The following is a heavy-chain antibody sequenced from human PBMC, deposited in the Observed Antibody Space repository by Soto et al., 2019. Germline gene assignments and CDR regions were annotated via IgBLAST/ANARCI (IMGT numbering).Heavy chain of an antibody. J-gene: IGHJ6*02. CDR3: ARDTPFDSSGFSGRYYGMDV. CDR2: IIPIFGTA. CDR1: GGTFSSYA. V-gene: IGHV1-69*13. Sequence: GASVKVSCKASGGTFSSYAISWVRQAPGQGLEWMGGIIPIFGTANYAQKFQGRVTITADESTSTAYMELSSLRSEDTAVYYCARDTPFDSSGFSGRYYGMDVWGQGTTVTVSS. D-gene: IGHD3-22*01.